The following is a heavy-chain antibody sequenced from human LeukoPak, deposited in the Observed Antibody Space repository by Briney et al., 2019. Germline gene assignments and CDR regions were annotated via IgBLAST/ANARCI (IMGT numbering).Heavy chain of an antibody. J-gene: IGHJ5*02. CDR3: ARIIHDYGDYTSHWFDP. CDR1: GFTFSDYY. V-gene: IGHV3-11*06. Sequence: AGGSLRLSCAASGFTFSDYYMSWIRQAPGKGLEWVSYISSSSSYTNYADSVKGRFTISRDNAKNSLYLQMNSLRAEDTAVYYCARIIHDYGDYTSHWFDPWGQGTLVTVSS. D-gene: IGHD4-17*01. CDR2: ISSSSSYT.